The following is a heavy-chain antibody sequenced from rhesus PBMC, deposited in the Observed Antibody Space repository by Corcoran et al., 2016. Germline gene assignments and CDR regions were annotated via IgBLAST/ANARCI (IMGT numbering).Heavy chain of an antibody. J-gene: IGHJ6*01. CDR3: ARDVGRLVGGLDS. CDR2: ITYSGST. D-gene: IGHD6S26*01. CDR1: GGSISSGYYY. Sequence: QVQLQESGPGLVKPSETLSLTCAVSGGSISSGYYYWSWIRQPPGKGLEWIGYITYSGSTSYNPSLKSRVTISRDTSKNQFSLQLSAVTAADTAVYYCARDVGRLVGGLDSWGQGVVVTVSS. V-gene: IGHV4-122*02.